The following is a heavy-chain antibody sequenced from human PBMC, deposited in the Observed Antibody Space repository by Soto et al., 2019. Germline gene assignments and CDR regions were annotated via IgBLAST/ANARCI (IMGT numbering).Heavy chain of an antibody. D-gene: IGHD2-21*02. CDR3: ARQRTSVVTQAYFDV. V-gene: IGHV4-39*01. CDR1: DGSISSGYYY. CDR2: IYYSGST. J-gene: IGHJ4*02. Sequence: SATLSHTCSVSDGSISSGYYYWSWISQPPGKGLEWIGSIYYSGSTYNNPSLRSRVSMSIDTSKDQFSLKLKSVTAADTALYFCARQRTSVVTQAYFDVWGPGSLVTVSS.